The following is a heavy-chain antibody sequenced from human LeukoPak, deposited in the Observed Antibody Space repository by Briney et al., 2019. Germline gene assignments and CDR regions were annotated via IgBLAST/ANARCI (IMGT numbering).Heavy chain of an antibody. Sequence: ASVKVSCKASGYAFTSYYMYWVRQAPGQGPEWMGIINPISGSTSYAQKFQGRVTMNRDTSTSTVYMELSRLRYEDTAVYYCACPLDPLCTLVVLDVGAALGYWGEGTLVTV. CDR3: ACPLDPLCTLVVLDVGAALGY. CDR1: GYAFTSYY. CDR2: INPISGST. D-gene: IGHD3-22*01. V-gene: IGHV1-46*01. J-gene: IGHJ4*02.